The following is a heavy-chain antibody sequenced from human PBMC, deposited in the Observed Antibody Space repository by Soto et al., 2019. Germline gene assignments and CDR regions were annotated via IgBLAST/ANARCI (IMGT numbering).Heavy chain of an antibody. Sequence: QITLKESGPTLVKPTQTLTLTCTFSGFSLSTSGVGVGWIRQPPGKALEWLALIYWDDDKRYSPSLKSRLTITKDTSKNQVALTMTNMDPVDTATYYCAQGTVAQEDDLGENWFDPWGQGTLVTVSS. CDR3: AQGTVAQEDDLGENWFDP. J-gene: IGHJ5*02. CDR1: GFSLSTSGVG. V-gene: IGHV2-5*02. CDR2: IYWDDDK. D-gene: IGHD3-16*01.